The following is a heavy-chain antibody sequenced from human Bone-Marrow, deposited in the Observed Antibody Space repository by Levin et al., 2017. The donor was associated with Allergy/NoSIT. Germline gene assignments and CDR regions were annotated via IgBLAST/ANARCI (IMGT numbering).Heavy chain of an antibody. CDR1: GFIFNSYW. J-gene: IGHJ4*02. V-gene: IGHV3-7*01. CDR2: IKGDGSVK. CDR3: ATSGLSYALDH. Sequence: QPGGSLRLSCAASGFIFNSYWMTWVRQAPGKGLEWVANIKGDGSVKYYVDSVQGRFTISRDNAKNSLFLQMSSLRAEDTAVYYCATSGLSYALDHWGQGTLLTVSS. D-gene: IGHD2-2*01.